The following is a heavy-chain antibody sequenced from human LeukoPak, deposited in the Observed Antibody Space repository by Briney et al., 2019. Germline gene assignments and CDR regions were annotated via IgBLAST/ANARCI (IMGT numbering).Heavy chain of an antibody. Sequence: GGSLRLSCAASGFTFSSYSMNWVRQAPGKGLEWVSSISSSSSYIYYADSVKGRFTISRDNAKNSLYLQMNSLRAEDTAVYYCARLRPVAGRAYWGQGTLVTVSS. CDR2: ISSSSSYI. CDR1: GFTFSSYS. J-gene: IGHJ4*02. D-gene: IGHD6-19*01. CDR3: ARLRPVAGRAY. V-gene: IGHV3-21*01.